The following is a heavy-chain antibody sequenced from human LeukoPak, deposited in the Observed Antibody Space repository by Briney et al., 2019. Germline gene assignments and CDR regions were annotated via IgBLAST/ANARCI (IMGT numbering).Heavy chain of an antibody. CDR1: GFTFSDYY. D-gene: IGHD3-10*01. CDR2: ISSSGSTI. J-gene: IGHJ5*02. Sequence: GGSLRLSCAASGFTFSDYYMSWIRQAPGKGLEWVSYISSSGSTIYYADSVKGRLTISRDNAKNSLYLQMNSLRAEDTAVYYCARDALRITMVQGVTPWFDPWGQGTLVTVSS. CDR3: ARDALRITMVQGVTPWFDP. V-gene: IGHV3-11*01.